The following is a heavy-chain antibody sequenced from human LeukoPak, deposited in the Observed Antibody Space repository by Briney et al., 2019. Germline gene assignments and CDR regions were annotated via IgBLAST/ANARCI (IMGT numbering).Heavy chain of an antibody. CDR2: MSYSGST. CDR3: ARGYCRGGSCYRTFFDQ. V-gene: IGHV4-59*01. J-gene: IGHJ4*02. Sequence: SETLSLTCTVSGGSISSFYWSWIRQPPGKGLEWIGYMSYSGSTNYNSTLKSRVTISLDTSKNQFSLKLNSVTAADTAVYYCARGYCRGGSCYRTFFDQWGQGTLVTVSS. CDR1: GGSISSFY. D-gene: IGHD2-15*01.